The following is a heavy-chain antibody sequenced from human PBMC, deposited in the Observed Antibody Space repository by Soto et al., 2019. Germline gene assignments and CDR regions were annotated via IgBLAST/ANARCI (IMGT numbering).Heavy chain of an antibody. V-gene: IGHV5-51*01. J-gene: IGHJ4*02. CDR2: IYPGDSDT. D-gene: IGHD3-22*01. Sequence: GESLKISCKGSGYSFTSYWIGWVRQMPGKGLEWMGIIYPGDSDTRYSPSFQGQVTISADKSISTAYLQWSSLKASDTAMYYCARSPDATSSGYYYGTTHFDYWGQGTLVTVSS. CDR1: GYSFTSYW. CDR3: ARSPDATSSGYYYGTTHFDY.